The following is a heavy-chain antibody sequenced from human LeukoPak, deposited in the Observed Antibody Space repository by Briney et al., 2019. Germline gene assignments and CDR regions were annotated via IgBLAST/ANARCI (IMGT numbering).Heavy chain of an antibody. CDR1: GFTVSSNY. CDR3: AREPGSYFDAFDI. D-gene: IGHD1-26*01. J-gene: IGHJ3*02. V-gene: IGHV3-53*01. CDR2: IYSGGST. Sequence: PGGPLRFSCAASGFTVSSNYMSWVRQAPGKGLEWVSVIYSGGSTYYADSVKGRFTISRDNSKNTLYLQMNSLRAEDTAVYYCAREPGSYFDAFDIWGQGTMVTVSS.